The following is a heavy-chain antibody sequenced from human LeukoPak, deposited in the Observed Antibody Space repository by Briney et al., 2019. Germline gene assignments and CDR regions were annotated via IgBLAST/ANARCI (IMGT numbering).Heavy chain of an antibody. CDR1: GFIFSRYD. V-gene: IGHV3-30*03. D-gene: IGHD6-19*01. J-gene: IGHJ4*02. CDR2: MSVDSKYM. Sequence: PGRSLRLSCVASGFIFSRYDMHWVRQAPGKGLEWVAGMSVDSKYMYYVASVKGRFIISRDNAKNTLYLQMNSLRTEDTAVYYCASDLTGWDIWGQGALVTVSS. CDR3: ASDLTGWDI.